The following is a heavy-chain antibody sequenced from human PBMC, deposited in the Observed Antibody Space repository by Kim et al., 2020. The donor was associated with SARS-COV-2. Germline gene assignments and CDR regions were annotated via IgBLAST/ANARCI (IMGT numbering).Heavy chain of an antibody. V-gene: IGHV3-30-3*02. J-gene: IGHJ4*02. Sequence: GSNKDQADSVQDLLTSSRDTSKNSLYLHMNSLRAEDTAVYYCAKAEAYDYWGQGTLVTVSS. CDR2: GSNK. CDR3: AKAEAYDY.